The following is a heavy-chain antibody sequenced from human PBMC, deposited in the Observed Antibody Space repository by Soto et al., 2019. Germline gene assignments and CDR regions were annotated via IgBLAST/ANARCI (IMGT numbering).Heavy chain of an antibody. V-gene: IGHV3-30*18. D-gene: IGHD3-3*01. Sequence: QVQLVESGGGVVQPGRSLRLSCAASGFTFSSYGMHWVRQAPGKGLEWVAVISYDGSNKYYADSVKGRFTISRDNSKNTLYLQMNSLRAEDTAVYYCAKGRYYDFWSGYYGGDYFDYWGQGTLVTVSS. CDR3: AKGRYYDFWSGYYGGDYFDY. J-gene: IGHJ4*02. CDR1: GFTFSSYG. CDR2: ISYDGSNK.